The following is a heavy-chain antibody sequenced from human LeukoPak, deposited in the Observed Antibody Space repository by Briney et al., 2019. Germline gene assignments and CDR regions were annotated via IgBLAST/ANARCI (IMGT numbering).Heavy chain of an antibody. D-gene: IGHD4-4*01. J-gene: IGHJ6*02. CDR1: GGSISSYY. CDR2: IYYSGST. Sequence: SETLSLTCTVSGGSISSYYWSWIRQPPGKGLKWIGYIYYSGSTNYNPSLKSRVTISVDTSKNQFSLKLSSVTAADTAVYYCARDPTVTTGRGYYYYYGMDVWGQGTTVTVSS. CDR3: ARDPTVTTGRGYYYYYGMDV. V-gene: IGHV4-59*01.